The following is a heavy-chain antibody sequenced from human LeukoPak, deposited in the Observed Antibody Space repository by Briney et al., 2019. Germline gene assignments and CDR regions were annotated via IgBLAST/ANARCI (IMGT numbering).Heavy chain of an antibody. CDR2: IYPGDSDT. Sequence: GESLKTSCKGSGYSFTSYWIGWVRQMPGKGLGWMGIIYPGDSDTRYSPSFQGQVTISADKSISTAYLQWSSLKASDTAMYYCARPGYYYDSSAMGYAFDIWGQGTMVTVSS. V-gene: IGHV5-51*01. J-gene: IGHJ3*02. CDR3: ARPGYYYDSSAMGYAFDI. D-gene: IGHD3-22*01. CDR1: GYSFTSYW.